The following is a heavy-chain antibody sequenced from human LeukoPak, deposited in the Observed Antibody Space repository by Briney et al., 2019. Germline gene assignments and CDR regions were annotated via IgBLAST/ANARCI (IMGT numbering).Heavy chain of an antibody. V-gene: IGHV4-4*07. Sequence: SETLTLTCTVSGVSITSYFLSWVRQSAGKGLEFIGRLRPTDGYTNYNPSLKSRVSMSLDTSKKQLSLELTSVTAADTAVYYCARDGALGYGDTTYSGTWGRRTLVTVSS. CDR3: ARDGALGYGDTTYSGT. CDR1: GVSITSYF. CDR2: LRPTDGYT. D-gene: IGHD4-17*01. J-gene: IGHJ2*01.